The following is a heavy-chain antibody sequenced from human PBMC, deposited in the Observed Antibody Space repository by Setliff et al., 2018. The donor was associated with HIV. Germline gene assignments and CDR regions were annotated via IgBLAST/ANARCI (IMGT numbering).Heavy chain of an antibody. CDR2: IWYDESNK. J-gene: IGHJ4*02. D-gene: IGHD6-13*01. Sequence: PGGSLRLSCAASGFTFSSYAMNWVRQAPGKGLEWVAVIWYDESNKFYADSVKGRFAISRDNSKKTLYLQMNSLRAEDTAVYYCAKDLSIAAAGSPFDYWGQGTLVTVSS. CDR1: GFTFSSYA. V-gene: IGHV3-33*03. CDR3: AKDLSIAAAGSPFDY.